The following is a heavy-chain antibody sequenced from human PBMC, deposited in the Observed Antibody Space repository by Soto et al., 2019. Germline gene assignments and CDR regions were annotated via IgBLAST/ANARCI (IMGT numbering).Heavy chain of an antibody. CDR2: IYYTGTT. V-gene: IGHV4-30-4*01. Sequence: QVQLQESGPRLVKPSQTLSLTCSVSGASIRSGRYYWSWIRQSPGRGLEWIGYIYYTGTTHYNPAVKVRVTISLDNSKDQFSLTLTSVTAADTAIYYCATVLHDYGTNWVDSWGQVSQVTVSS. J-gene: IGHJ5*01. CDR3: ATVLHDYGTNWVDS. D-gene: IGHD3-16*01. CDR1: GASIRSGRYY.